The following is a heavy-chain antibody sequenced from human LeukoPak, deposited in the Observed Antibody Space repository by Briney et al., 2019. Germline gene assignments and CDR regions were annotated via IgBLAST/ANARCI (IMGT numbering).Heavy chain of an antibody. CDR3: ARGPYYYDSSGLGANWFDP. CDR2: MNPNSGNT. CDR1: GYTFTSYD. Sequence: ASVKVSCKASGYTFTSYDIKWMRQATGQGLEWMGWMNPNSGNTGYAQKFQGRVTMTRNTSISTAYMELSSLRSEDTAVYYCARGPYYYDSSGLGANWFDPWGQGTLVTVSS. J-gene: IGHJ5*02. D-gene: IGHD3-22*01. V-gene: IGHV1-8*01.